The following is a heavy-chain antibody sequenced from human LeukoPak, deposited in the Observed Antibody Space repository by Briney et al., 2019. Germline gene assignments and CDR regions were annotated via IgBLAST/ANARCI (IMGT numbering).Heavy chain of an antibody. CDR1: GFTFSSYA. V-gene: IGHV3-23*01. J-gene: IGHJ4*02. CDR3: AKGHITNWNNFDY. D-gene: IGHD1-1*01. Sequence: GGSLRLSCAASGFTFSSYAMNWVRQAPGKGLEWVSIISGSGGTTYYADSVKGRFTISRDNSKNTLYLQMNSLRAEDTAVYYCAKGHITNWNNFDYRGQGTLVTVSS. CDR2: ISGSGGTT.